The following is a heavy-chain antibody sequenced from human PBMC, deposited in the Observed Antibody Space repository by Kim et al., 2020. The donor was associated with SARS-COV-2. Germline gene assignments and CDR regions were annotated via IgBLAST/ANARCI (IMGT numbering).Heavy chain of an antibody. V-gene: IGHV4-59*08. Sequence: SETLSLTCAVSGASISGYWSWIRQPPGKSLEWIAYVYHTGSASYNPSLKSRVTISIDTSRNHISLKVTSLIAADTATYYCARLDYGDYDEAFDLWCPGTLVTVSS. D-gene: IGHD4-17*01. J-gene: IGHJ3*01. CDR3: ARLDYGDYDEAFDL. CDR2: VYHTGSA. CDR1: GASISGY.